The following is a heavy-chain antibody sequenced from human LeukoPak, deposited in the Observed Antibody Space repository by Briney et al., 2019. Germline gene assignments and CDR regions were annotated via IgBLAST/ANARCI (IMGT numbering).Heavy chain of an antibody. D-gene: IGHD3-22*01. J-gene: IGHJ6*02. Sequence: GGSRRLSWAAAAFTFSSYAMEWVRQAPGKVREWVAVISYDGGNKYYADCVKGRFTISRDNSNTTLYLQMNSLRAEDTAVYYCAKDLGRITMIVVVTPSGMDVWGQGTTVTVSS. CDR3: AKDLGRITMIVVVTPSGMDV. CDR1: AFTFSSYA. V-gene: IGHV3-30-3*02. CDR2: ISYDGGNK.